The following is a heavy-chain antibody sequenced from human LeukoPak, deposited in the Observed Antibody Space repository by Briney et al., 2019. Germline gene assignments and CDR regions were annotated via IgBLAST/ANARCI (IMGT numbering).Heavy chain of an antibody. Sequence: SETLSLTCTVSGYSISSGYYWGWIRQPPGKGLEWIGSIYHSGSTYYNPSLKSRVTISVDTSKNQFSLKLSSVTAADTAVYYYARVRLTKLYYFDYWGQGTLVTVSS. D-gene: IGHD5-12*01. CDR2: IYHSGST. J-gene: IGHJ4*02. CDR1: GYSISSGYY. CDR3: ARVRLTKLYYFDY. V-gene: IGHV4-38-2*02.